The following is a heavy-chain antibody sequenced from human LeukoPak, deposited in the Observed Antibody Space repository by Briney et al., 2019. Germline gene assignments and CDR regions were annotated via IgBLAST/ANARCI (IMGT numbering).Heavy chain of an antibody. D-gene: IGHD2-2*01. CDR1: GFTFSSYG. V-gene: IGHV3-30*03. Sequence: GGSLRLSCAASGFTFSSYGMHWVRQAPGKGLEWVAPISYDGSNEYYADSVRGRFTISRDNSKFTLYMQMNSLRAEDTAVYYCARVRAGYCTSTSCYTGMDVWGQGTTVTVSS. CDR3: ARVRAGYCTSTSCYTGMDV. CDR2: ISYDGSNE. J-gene: IGHJ6*02.